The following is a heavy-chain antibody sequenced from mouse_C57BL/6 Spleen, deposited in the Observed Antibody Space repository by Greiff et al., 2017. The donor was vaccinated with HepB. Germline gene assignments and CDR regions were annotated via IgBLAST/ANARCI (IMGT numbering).Heavy chain of an antibody. CDR1: GFTFSSYG. V-gene: IGHV5-6*01. J-gene: IGHJ2*01. Sequence: EVQLVESGGDLVKPGGSLKLSCAASGFTFSSYGMSWVRQTPDKRLEWVATISSGGSYTYYPDSVKGRFTISRDNAKNTLYLQMSSLKSEDTAVYYCARQDYYFDYWGQGTTLTVSS. CDR2: ISSGGSYT. CDR3: ARQDYYFDY.